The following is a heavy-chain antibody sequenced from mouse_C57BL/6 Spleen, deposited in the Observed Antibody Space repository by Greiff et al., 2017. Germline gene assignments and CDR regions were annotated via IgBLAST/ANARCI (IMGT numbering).Heavy chain of an antibody. J-gene: IGHJ3*01. CDR3: AREGRTGAGAWFAY. D-gene: IGHD4-1*01. CDR2: IHPNSGST. V-gene: IGHV1-64*01. CDR1: SYTFTSYW. Sequence: QVQLQQPGAELVKPGASVKLSCKASSYTFTSYWMHWVKQRPGQGLEWIGMIHPNSGSTNYNEKFKSKATLTVDKSSSTAYMRLRSLTSEDSAVYYCAREGRTGAGAWFAYWGQGTLVTVSA.